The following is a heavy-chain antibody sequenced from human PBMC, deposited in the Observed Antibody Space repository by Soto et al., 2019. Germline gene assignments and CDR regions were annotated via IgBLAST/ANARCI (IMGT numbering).Heavy chain of an antibody. V-gene: IGHV1-18*01. J-gene: IGHJ2*01. CDR3: ARDLRVVVAGRWYFDL. CDR1: GYTFTSYG. D-gene: IGHD2-15*01. CDR2: ISAYNGNT. Sequence: QVQLVQSGAEVKKPGASVKVSCKASGYTFTSYGISWVRQAPGQGLEWMGWISAYNGNTNYAQKLQGRVTLTPDPSTSTAYMELRSLRSDDTAVYYCARDLRVVVAGRWYFDLWGRGTLVTVSS.